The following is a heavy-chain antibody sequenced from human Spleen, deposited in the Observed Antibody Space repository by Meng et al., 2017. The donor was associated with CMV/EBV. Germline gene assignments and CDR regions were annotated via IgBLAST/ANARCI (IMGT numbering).Heavy chain of an antibody. CDR1: GYSISSGYY. CDR3: ARGSSYCSSTSCYLEPVDY. D-gene: IGHD2-2*01. Sequence: SETLSLTCTVSGYSISSGYYWGWIRQPPGKGLEWIGSIYHSGSTYYNPSLKSRVTISVDTSKNQFSLKLSSVTAADTAVYYCARGSSYCSSTSCYLEPVDYWGQGTLVTVS. CDR2: IYHSGST. V-gene: IGHV4-38-2*02. J-gene: IGHJ4*02.